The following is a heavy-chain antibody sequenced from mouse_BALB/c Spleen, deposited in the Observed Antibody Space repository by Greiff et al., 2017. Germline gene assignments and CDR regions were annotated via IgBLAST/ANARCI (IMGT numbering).Heavy chain of an antibody. J-gene: IGHJ4*01. D-gene: IGHD3-1*01. CDR2: INPYNDGT. CDR1: GYTFTSYV. Sequence: EVQLQQSGPELVKPGASVKMSCKASGYTFTSYVMHWVKQKPGQGLEWIGYINPYNDGTKYTEKFKGKATLTSDKSSSTAYMELSSLTSEDSAVYYSARCSSGYFYAMDYWGQGTSVTVSS. CDR3: ARCSSGYFYAMDY. V-gene: IGHV1-14*01.